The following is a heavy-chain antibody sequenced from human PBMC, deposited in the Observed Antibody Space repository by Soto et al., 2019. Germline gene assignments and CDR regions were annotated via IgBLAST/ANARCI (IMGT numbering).Heavy chain of an antibody. Sequence: GGSLRLSCVASGFTFSSYAMSWVRQVPGKGLEWVSTISDAAGSAYYVDSVKGRFTISRDNPKKTLYLQMNSLRAEDSAVYYCARPYGGKIGDAPDLWGPGTMVTVSS. CDR2: ISDAAGSA. CDR1: GFTFSSYA. CDR3: ARPYGGKIGDAPDL. D-gene: IGHD4-17*01. V-gene: IGHV3-23*01. J-gene: IGHJ3*01.